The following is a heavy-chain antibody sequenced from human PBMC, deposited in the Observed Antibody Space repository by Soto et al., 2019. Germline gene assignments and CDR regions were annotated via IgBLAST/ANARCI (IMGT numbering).Heavy chain of an antibody. CDR2: INPNSGGT. V-gene: IGHV1-2*02. CDR3: ARRLPFMVRGVIIAPDSYYYYGMDV. CDR1: GYTFTGYY. J-gene: IGHJ6*02. Sequence: ASVKVSCKASGYTFTGYYMHWVRQAPGQGLEWMGWINPNSGGTNYAQKFQGRVTMTGDTSISTAYMELSRLRSDDTAVYYCARRLPFMVRGVIIAPDSYYYYGMDVWGQGTTVTVSS. D-gene: IGHD3-10*01.